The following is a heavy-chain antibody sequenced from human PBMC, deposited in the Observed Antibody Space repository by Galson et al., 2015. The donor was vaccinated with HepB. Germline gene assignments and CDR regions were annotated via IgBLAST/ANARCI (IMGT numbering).Heavy chain of an antibody. CDR1: SGSISSSVYF. V-gene: IGHV4-39*07. J-gene: IGHJ3*02. Sequence: ETLSLTCTVSSGSISSSVYFWGWIRQPPGKGLEWIGSVYYSGKTSYNPSLKSRVTMSVDMSMTQFSLKLSSVSAADTAVYYCARDCPADTGEVWSAFDIWGQGTMVTVSS. D-gene: IGHD3-16*01. CDR2: VYYSGKT. CDR3: ARDCPADTGEVWSAFDI.